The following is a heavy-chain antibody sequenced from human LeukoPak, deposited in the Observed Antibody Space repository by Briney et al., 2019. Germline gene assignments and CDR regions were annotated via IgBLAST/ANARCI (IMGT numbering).Heavy chain of an antibody. CDR2: IGAGGAFT. CDR3: AKESNAFDI. J-gene: IGHJ3*02. Sequence: GGSLRLSCAASGLTFSSYAMNWVRQAPGKGLEWVSVIGAGGAFTHYADSVKGRFTISSDNSKNTLYLQMNSLRAEDTALYFCAKESNAFDIWGQRTMVTVSS. CDR1: GLTFSSYA. V-gene: IGHV3-23*01.